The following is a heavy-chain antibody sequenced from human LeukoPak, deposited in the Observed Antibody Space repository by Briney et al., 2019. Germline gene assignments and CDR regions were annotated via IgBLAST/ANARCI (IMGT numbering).Heavy chain of an antibody. J-gene: IGHJ4*02. CDR3: ARGPNSNWSGLDF. Sequence: PEGSLRLSCTASGFSFSGHWMHWARQLPGKGLVWVSRISPTGSTTSYADSVKGRFTVSRDNAKNTLYLQVNNLRAEDTAVYYCARGPNSNWSGLDFWGQGTLLTVSS. D-gene: IGHD6-6*01. V-gene: IGHV3-74*01. CDR1: GFSFSGHW. CDR2: ISPTGSTT.